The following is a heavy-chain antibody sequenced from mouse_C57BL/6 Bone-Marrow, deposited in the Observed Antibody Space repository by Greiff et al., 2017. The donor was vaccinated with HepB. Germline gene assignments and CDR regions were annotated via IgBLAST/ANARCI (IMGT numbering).Heavy chain of an antibody. J-gene: IGHJ1*03. CDR2: SRNKANDYTT. CDR1: GFTFSDFY. V-gene: IGHV7-1*01. Sequence: EVKLVESGGGLVQSGRSLRLSCATSGFTFSDFYMEWVRQAPGKGLEWIAASRNKANDYTTEYSASVKGRFIVSRDTSQSILYLQMNALRAEDTAIYYCARDASYYYGSYWYFDVWGTGTTVTVSS. D-gene: IGHD1-1*01. CDR3: ARDASYYYGSYWYFDV.